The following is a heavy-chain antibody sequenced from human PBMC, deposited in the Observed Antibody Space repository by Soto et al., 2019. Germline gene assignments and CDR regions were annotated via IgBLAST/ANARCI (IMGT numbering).Heavy chain of an antibody. Sequence: PGGSLRLSCAASGFTVSSTYLTWVRQAPGKGLEWVAVLYTGTDTVYADSVKGRFTISRDSSKNTFYLQMNSLRAEDTAVYFCGRSYYTGKYSGRCVDYWGQGTLVTVST. D-gene: IGHD1-26*01. CDR3: GRSYYTGKYSGRCVDY. CDR2: LYTGTDT. V-gene: IGHV3-53*01. CDR1: GFTVSSTY. J-gene: IGHJ4*02.